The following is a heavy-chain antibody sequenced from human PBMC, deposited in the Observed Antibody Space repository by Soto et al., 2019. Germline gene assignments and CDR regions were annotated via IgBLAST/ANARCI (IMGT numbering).Heavy chain of an antibody. CDR1: GGTFSSYA. V-gene: IGHV1-69*13. D-gene: IGHD5-12*01. CDR2: IIPIFGTA. J-gene: IGHJ3*02. Sequence: SVKVSCKASGGTFSSYAISWVRQAPGHGLEWMGGIIPIFGTANYAQKFQGRVTITADESTSTAYMELSSLRSEDTAVYYCARGYSGYDLGNDAFDIWGQGTMVTVSS. CDR3: ARGYSGYDLGNDAFDI.